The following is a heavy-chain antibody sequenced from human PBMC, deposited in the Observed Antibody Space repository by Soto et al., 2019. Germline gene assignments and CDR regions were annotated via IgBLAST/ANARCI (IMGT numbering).Heavy chain of an antibody. CDR2: MNPNSGNT. Sequence: QVQLVQSGAEVKKPGASVKVSCKASGYTFTSYDINWVRQATGQGLEWMGWMNPNSGNTGYAQKFQGRVTMTRNTSISTAYMELSGQSSEDTAMYYCASSYCYYYMDVWGIGTTVTVSS. V-gene: IGHV1-8*01. CDR1: GYTFTSYD. J-gene: IGHJ6*03. CDR3: ASSYCYYYMDV.